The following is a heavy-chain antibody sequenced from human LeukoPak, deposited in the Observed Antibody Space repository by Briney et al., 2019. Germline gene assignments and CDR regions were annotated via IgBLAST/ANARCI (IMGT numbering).Heavy chain of an antibody. CDR1: GYTFTNYG. Sequence: ASVKVSCKASGYTFTNYGISWVRQTPGQGLEWMEWISAYNRNTNYPQTHERRVSMTKDTSTRTDYIHLSSLRADYTPVYYCARDSESGTTPDNNFDYWGQGTLVTVSS. J-gene: IGHJ4*02. V-gene: IGHV1-18*01. CDR2: ISAYNRNT. CDR3: ARDSESGTTPDNNFDY. D-gene: IGHD1-7*01.